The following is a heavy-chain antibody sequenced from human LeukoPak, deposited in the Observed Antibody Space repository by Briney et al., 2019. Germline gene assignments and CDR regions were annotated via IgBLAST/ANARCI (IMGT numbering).Heavy chain of an antibody. CDR1: GYTFTSYD. CDR3: ARGRVHELLYLCY. Sequence: ASVKVSCKASGYTFTSYDINWVRQAAGQGLEWMGWMNPNSGNTGYAQKFQGRVTMTRNTSISTAYMELSSLRSEDTAVYYCARGRVHELLYLCYWGQGTLVTVSS. V-gene: IGHV1-8*01. J-gene: IGHJ4*02. CDR2: MNPNSGNT. D-gene: IGHD3-10*01.